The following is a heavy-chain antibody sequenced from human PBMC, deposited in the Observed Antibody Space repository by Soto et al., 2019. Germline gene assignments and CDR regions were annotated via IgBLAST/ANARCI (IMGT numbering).Heavy chain of an antibody. J-gene: IGHJ4*02. D-gene: IGHD6-19*01. CDR1: GFTFSDAW. V-gene: IGHV3-15*01. CDR3: RTQWRD. CDR2: IKKKTDGGTT. Sequence: GGSLRLSCAASGFTFSDAWMSWVRQAPGKGLEWVGLIKKKTDGGTTDYAAPVKGRFTISRDDSKNTVYLQMSSLKTEDTAVYYCRTQWRDWRQGTLVTVSS.